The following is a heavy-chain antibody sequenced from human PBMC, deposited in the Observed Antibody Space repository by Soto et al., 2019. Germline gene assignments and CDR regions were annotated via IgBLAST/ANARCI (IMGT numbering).Heavy chain of an antibody. CDR2: ISYDGSNK. J-gene: IGHJ6*02. D-gene: IGHD3-10*01. CDR3: AREKRITMVRGSKQRAHYYRLDV. CDR1: GFTFSSYA. V-gene: IGHV3-30-3*01. Sequence: GGSLRLSCAASGFTFSSYAMHWVRQAPGKGLEWVAVISYDGSNKYYADSVKGRFTISRDNSKNTLYLQMNSLRAEDTAVYYCAREKRITMVRGSKQRAHYYRLDVWGQGTTVTVSS.